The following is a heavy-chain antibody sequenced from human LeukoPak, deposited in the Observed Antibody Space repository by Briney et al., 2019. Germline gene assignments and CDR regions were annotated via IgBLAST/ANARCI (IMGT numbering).Heavy chain of an antibody. D-gene: IGHD3-22*01. CDR1: GGTFSSYA. Sequence: SVKVSCKASGGTFSSYAISWVRQAPGQGLESMGRIIPIFGTANYAQKFQGRVTITTDESTSTAYMELSSLRSEDTAVYYCARDFGHYYDSSGSGYYFDYWGQGTLVTVSS. V-gene: IGHV1-69*05. CDR2: IIPIFGTA. CDR3: ARDFGHYYDSSGSGYYFDY. J-gene: IGHJ4*02.